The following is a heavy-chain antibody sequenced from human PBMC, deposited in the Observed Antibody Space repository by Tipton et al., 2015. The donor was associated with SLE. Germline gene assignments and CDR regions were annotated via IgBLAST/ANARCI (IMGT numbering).Heavy chain of an antibody. Sequence: TLSLTCAVSGGSITGGTYYWNWIRQPAGKGLEWIGRVYSSGTANDNPSLKSRVSFSIDTSKNQFSLRLTSVTAADTAVYYCARQGTTRSPFDYWGQGTLVTVSS. CDR3: ARQGTTRSPFDY. D-gene: IGHD1-14*01. J-gene: IGHJ4*02. V-gene: IGHV4-61*02. CDR2: VYSSGTA. CDR1: GGSITGGTYY.